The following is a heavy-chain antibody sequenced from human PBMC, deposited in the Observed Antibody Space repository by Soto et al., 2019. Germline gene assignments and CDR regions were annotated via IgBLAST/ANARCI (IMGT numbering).Heavy chain of an antibody. CDR3: ARDRIAARHYYYYYGMDG. V-gene: IGHV3-48*03. CDR2: ISSSGSTI. J-gene: IGHJ6*02. D-gene: IGHD6-6*01. CDR1: GFTFSSYE. Sequence: EVQLVESGGGLVQPGGSLRLSCAASGFTFSSYEMNWVRQAPGKGLEWVSYISSSGSTIYYADSVKGRFTITRDNDRNSRYLRMNSRRDEDTAVYYCARDRIAARHYYYYYGMDGWGQGTTVTVSS.